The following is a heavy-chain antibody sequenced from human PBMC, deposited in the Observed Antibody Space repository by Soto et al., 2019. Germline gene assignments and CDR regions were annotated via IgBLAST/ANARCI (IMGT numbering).Heavy chain of an antibody. CDR3: ARGGHDYGGNLDY. V-gene: IGHV4-34*01. Sequence: QVQLQQWGAGLLKPSETLSLTCAVYGGSFSGYYWSWIRQPPGKGLEWIGEINHSGSTNYNPSLTSRVTISVDTSKNQFSLKLSSVTAADTAVYYCARGGHDYGGNLDYWGQGTLVTVSS. D-gene: IGHD4-17*01. J-gene: IGHJ4*02. CDR2: INHSGST. CDR1: GGSFSGYY.